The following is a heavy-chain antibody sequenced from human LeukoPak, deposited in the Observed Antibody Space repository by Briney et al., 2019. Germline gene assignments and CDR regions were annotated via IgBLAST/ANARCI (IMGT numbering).Heavy chain of an antibody. CDR2: IYTGGST. V-gene: IGHV3-53*01. Sequence: PGGSLRLSCAASGFTVSNNYMSWVRQAPGKGLEWVSVIYTGGSTYYADPVKGRFTISRDNSKNMLYLQMNSLRAEDTAVYYCARGYCSSTSCYGITPYYFDYWGQGTLVTVSS. CDR1: GFTVSNNY. CDR3: ARGYCSSTSCYGITPYYFDY. D-gene: IGHD2-2*01. J-gene: IGHJ4*02.